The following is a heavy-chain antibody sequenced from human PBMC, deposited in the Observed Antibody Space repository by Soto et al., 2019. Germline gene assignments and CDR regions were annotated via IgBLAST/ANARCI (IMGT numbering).Heavy chain of an antibody. V-gene: IGHV4-39*02. CDR2: IYYSGST. Sequence: SETLSLTCTVSGGSISSSSYYWGWIRQPPGKGLEWIGSIYYSGSTYYNPSLKSRVTISVDTSKNQFSLKLSSVTAADTAVYYCARDGGGTYNWNYYEGPWFDPWGQGTLVTVSS. CDR3: ARDGGGTYNWNYYEGPWFDP. CDR1: GGSISSSSYY. D-gene: IGHD1-7*01. J-gene: IGHJ5*02.